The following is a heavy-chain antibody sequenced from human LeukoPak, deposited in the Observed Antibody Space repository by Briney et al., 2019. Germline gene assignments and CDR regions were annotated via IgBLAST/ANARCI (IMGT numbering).Heavy chain of an antibody. J-gene: IGHJ4*02. CDR3: AKVSGTLSPFDY. Sequence: PGRSLRLSCAASGFTFSSYAMHWVRQAPGKGLEWVALISYDGGNKYYADSVKGRFTLSRDNSKNTLYLQMNSLRAEDTALYYCAKVSGTLSPFDYWGQGTLVTVSS. CDR1: GFTFSSYA. D-gene: IGHD3-10*01. V-gene: IGHV3-30-3*01. CDR2: ISYDGGNK.